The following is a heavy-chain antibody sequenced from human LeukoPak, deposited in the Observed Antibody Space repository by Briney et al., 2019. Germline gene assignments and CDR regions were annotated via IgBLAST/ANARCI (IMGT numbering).Heavy chain of an antibody. CDR3: AREGESGYSSGHDAFDI. D-gene: IGHD6-19*01. CDR2: ISYDGSNK. J-gene: IGHJ3*02. V-gene: IGHV3-30*04. Sequence: PGGSLRLSCAAAGFTFSSYTMHWVRQAPGKGLEWVAGISYDGSNKFYADSVKGRFTISRDNSKNTLDLQMNSLRAEDTAVYYCAREGESGYSSGHDAFDIWGQGTMVTVSS. CDR1: GFTFSSYT.